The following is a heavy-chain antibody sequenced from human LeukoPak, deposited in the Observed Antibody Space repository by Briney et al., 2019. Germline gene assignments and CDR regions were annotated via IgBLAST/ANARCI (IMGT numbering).Heavy chain of an antibody. CDR2: INPDGTII. V-gene: IGHV3-74*01. D-gene: IGHD5-18*01. Sequence: GGSLRLSCVGSGFTYTDYWMHWFRHAPGKGPVWVSRINPDGTIIDYADSVKGRFSISRDNAKNLLYLQMNGLRADDTAVYYCAKDLSWNTADRWGQGILVTVSS. J-gene: IGHJ5*02. CDR1: GFTYTDYW. CDR3: AKDLSWNTADR.